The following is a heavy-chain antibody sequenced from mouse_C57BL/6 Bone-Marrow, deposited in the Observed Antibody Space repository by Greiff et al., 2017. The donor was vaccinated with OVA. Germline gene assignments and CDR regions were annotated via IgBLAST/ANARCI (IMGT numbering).Heavy chain of an antibody. Sequence: VQLKESGAELVRPGASVKLSCTASGFTIKDDYMHWVKQRPEQGLEWIGWIDPDNGDTEYASKFQGKATITADTSSNTAYLQLSSLTSEDTAVYYCTSYGNSDYWGQGTTLTVSS. V-gene: IGHV14-4*01. D-gene: IGHD2-1*01. J-gene: IGHJ2*01. CDR2: IDPDNGDT. CDR3: TSYGNSDY. CDR1: GFTIKDDY.